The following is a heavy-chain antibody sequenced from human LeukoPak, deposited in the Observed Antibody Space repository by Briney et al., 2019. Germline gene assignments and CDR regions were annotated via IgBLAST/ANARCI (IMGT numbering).Heavy chain of an antibody. CDR2: ISYDGSDK. V-gene: IGHV3-30*04. Sequence: GGSLRLSCAASGFTFSNSAMHWVRQAPGKGLEWVAVISYDGSDKYYADSVKGRFTISRDNSKNTLYLQMNSLRAEDTAVYYCAKVADYWGQGTLVTVSP. CDR1: GFTFSNSA. J-gene: IGHJ4*02. CDR3: AKVADY.